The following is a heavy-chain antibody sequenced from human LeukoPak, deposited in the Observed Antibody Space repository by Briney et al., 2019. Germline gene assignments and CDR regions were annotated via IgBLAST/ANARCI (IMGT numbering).Heavy chain of an antibody. CDR1: GGTFSSYA. CDR2: ISAYNGNT. D-gene: IGHD1-26*01. V-gene: IGHV1-18*01. J-gene: IGHJ4*02. CDR3: ARDKVGATIPGYYY. Sequence: ASVKVSCKASGGTFSSYAISWVRQAPGQGLEWMGWISAYNGNTNYAQKLQGRVTMTTDTSTSTAYMELGSLRSDDTAVYYCARDKVGATIPGYYYWGQGTLVTVSS.